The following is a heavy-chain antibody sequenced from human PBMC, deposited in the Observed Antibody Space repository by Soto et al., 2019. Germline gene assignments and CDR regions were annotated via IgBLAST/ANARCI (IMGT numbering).Heavy chain of an antibody. CDR3: TKDSGYDSTD. CDR2: LSGDNNTDT. V-gene: IGHV3-23*01. CDR1: GFTFGTSG. D-gene: IGHD3-9*01. J-gene: IGHJ4*02. Sequence: EVQLLESGGGFIQPGGSLRLSCVASGFTFGTSGMSWVRQAPGKGLEWISGLSGDNNTDTKYADSVKGRFTISRDNSKSTLYLQMHSLRVEETALYYCTKDSGYDSTDWGLGTLVTVSS.